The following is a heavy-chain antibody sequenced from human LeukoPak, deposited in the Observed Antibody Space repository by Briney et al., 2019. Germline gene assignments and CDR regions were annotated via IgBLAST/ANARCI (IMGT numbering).Heavy chain of an antibody. D-gene: IGHD6-13*01. CDR3: AREVTHSWFYDY. CDR1: GYTFTSYY. Sequence: GAAVKVSCKASGYTFTSYYMHWVRQAPGQGLEWMGIINPGGGSTSYAQKFQGRVTMTRDTSTSTVYMELSSLRSEDTAVYYCAREVTHSWFYDYWGQGTLVTVSS. J-gene: IGHJ4*02. V-gene: IGHV1-46*01. CDR2: INPGGGST.